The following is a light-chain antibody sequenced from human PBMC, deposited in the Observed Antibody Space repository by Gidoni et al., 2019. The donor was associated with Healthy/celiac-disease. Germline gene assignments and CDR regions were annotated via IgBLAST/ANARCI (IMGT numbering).Light chain of an antibody. CDR1: QSVSSY. CDR3: QQRSNWPT. V-gene: IGKV3-11*01. J-gene: IGKJ5*01. CDR2: DAS. Sequence: DILLPLSPATLSLSPGERATLSCRASQSVSSYLAWYQQKPVQAPRLLIYDASNRATGIQARFSGSGSGKDFTLTISSLEPEDFAVYYCQQRSNWPTFGQGTRLEIK.